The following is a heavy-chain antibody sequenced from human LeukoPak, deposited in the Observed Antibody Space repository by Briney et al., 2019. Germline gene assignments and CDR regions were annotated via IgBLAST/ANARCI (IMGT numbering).Heavy chain of an antibody. CDR3: ARVEYDLPDY. Sequence: GRSLRLSCAASGFTFSSYGMHWVRQAPGKGLEWVSYISSSSSTIYYADSVKGRFTISRDNAKNSLYLQMNSLRAEDTAVYYCARVEYDLPDYWGQGTLVTVSS. CDR2: ISSSSSTI. J-gene: IGHJ4*02. CDR1: GFTFSSYG. V-gene: IGHV3-48*01. D-gene: IGHD2/OR15-2a*01.